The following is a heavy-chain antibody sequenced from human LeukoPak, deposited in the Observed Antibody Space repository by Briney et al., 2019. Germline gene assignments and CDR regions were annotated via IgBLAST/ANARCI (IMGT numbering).Heavy chain of an antibody. CDR2: VYTTGST. CDR3: ARDRGRSSGWYRAFDI. V-gene: IGHV4-61*10. J-gene: IGHJ3*02. D-gene: IGHD6-19*01. CDR1: GGSISSGSYY. Sequence: PSETLSLTCTVSGGSISSGSYYWTWIRQPAGKGLEWIGCVYTTGSTNYNPSLKSRVTISVDTSKNQFSLKLSSVTAADTAVYYCARDRGRSSGWYRAFDIWGQGTMVTVSS.